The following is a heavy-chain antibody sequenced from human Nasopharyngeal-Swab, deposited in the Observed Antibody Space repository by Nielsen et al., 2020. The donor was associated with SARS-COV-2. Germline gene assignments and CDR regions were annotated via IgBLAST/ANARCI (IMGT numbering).Heavy chain of an antibody. CDR2: IIPIFGTA. V-gene: IGHV1-69*13. CDR1: GGTFSSYA. D-gene: IGHD6-13*01. CDR3: ARRGYRNSDIDY. J-gene: IGHJ4*02. Sequence: SVQVSCKASGGTFSSYAISWVRQAPGQGLEWMGGIIPIFGTADYAQKLQDRVTITADESTSTAFMAPSSLRAEDTAVCYCARRGYRNSDIDYWGQGNLVTVSS.